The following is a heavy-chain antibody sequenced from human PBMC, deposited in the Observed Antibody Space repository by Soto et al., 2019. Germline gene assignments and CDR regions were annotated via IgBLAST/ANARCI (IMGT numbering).Heavy chain of an antibody. Sequence: SGPTLVNPTQPLTLTCTFSGFSLSSGGMRVGWFRQAPGKAPEWLSLVYWNDDKRYSPSLKSRLTISKDTSTNQVVLTMTNMDSVDTGTYYCEYMYYYDGSGYYPTSDYWGQGTLVTVSS. CDR1: GFSLSSGGMR. D-gene: IGHD3-22*01. CDR3: EYMYYYDGSGYYPTSDY. CDR2: VYWNDDK. J-gene: IGHJ4*02. V-gene: IGHV2-5*01.